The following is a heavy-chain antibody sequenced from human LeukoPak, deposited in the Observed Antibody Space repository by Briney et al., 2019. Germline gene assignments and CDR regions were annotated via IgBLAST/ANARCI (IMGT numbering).Heavy chain of an antibody. J-gene: IGHJ4*02. CDR2: INHSGST. D-gene: IGHD6-13*01. CDR1: GGSFSGYY. V-gene: IGHV4-34*01. Sequence: PSETLSLTCAVYGGSFSGYYWSWIRQPPGKGLEWIGEINHSGSTNYNPSLKSRVTISVDTSKNQFSLQLNSVTPEDTAVYYCARDQAAGNIDYWGQGTLVTVSS. CDR3: ARDQAAGNIDY.